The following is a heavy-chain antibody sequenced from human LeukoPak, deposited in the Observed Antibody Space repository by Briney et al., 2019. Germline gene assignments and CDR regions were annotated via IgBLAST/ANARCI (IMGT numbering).Heavy chain of an antibody. CDR1: GYTFTSYY. CDR3: ARGSIAAAGSDF. J-gene: IGHJ4*02. D-gene: IGHD6-13*01. Sequence: ASVKVSCKASGYTFTSYYMHWVRQATGQGLEWMGWMNPNSGNTGYAQKFQGRVTMTRNTSISTAYMELSSLRSEDTAVYYCARGSIAAAGSDFWGQGTLVTVSS. V-gene: IGHV1-8*02. CDR2: MNPNSGNT.